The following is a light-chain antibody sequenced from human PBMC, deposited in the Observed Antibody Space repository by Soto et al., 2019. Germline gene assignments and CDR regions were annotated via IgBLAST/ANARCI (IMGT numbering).Light chain of an antibody. V-gene: IGKV3-20*01. CDR1: QSVSSSY. CDR3: QQYGSSPPMYT. Sequence: DIVLTQSPGTLSLSPGERATLSCRASQSVSSSYLTWYQQKPGQAPRLLIYGASGRATAIPDRFSGSGSGTAFPLTISRLEPEDFAVYYCQQYGSSPPMYTFGQGTKLEIK. J-gene: IGKJ2*01. CDR2: GAS.